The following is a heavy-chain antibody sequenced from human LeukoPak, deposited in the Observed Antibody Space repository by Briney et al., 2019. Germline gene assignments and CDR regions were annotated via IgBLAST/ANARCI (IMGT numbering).Heavy chain of an antibody. Sequence: SETLSLTCTVSGGSISSGGYYWSWIRQPAGKGLEWIGRIYTSGSTNYNPSLKSRVTISLDTSKNQFSLKLSSVTAADTAVYYCARFTPQGYGWGGYNRFDPWGQGTLVTVSS. CDR2: IYTSGST. D-gene: IGHD3-16*01. J-gene: IGHJ5*02. CDR1: GGSISSGGYY. CDR3: ARFTPQGYGWGGYNRFDP. V-gene: IGHV4-61*02.